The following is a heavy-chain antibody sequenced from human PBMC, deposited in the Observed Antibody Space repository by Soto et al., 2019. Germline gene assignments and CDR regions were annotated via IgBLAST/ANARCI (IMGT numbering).Heavy chain of an antibody. Sequence: SETLSLTCAVSGYSISSGYYWGWIRQPPGKGLEWIGSIYHSGSTYYNPSLKSRVTISVDTSKNQFSLKLSSVTAADTAVYYCARGSYYDSSGYYHSWFDPWGQGTLVTVSS. CDR2: IYHSGST. D-gene: IGHD3-22*01. CDR1: GYSISSGYY. CDR3: ARGSYYDSSGYYHSWFDP. V-gene: IGHV4-38-2*01. J-gene: IGHJ5*02.